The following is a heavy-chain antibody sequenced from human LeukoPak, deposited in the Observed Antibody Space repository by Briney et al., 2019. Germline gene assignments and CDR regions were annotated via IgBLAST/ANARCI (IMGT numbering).Heavy chain of an antibody. CDR1: GGSISSYY. J-gene: IGHJ4*02. Sequence: SETLSLTCTVSGGSISSYYWSWIRQPPGKGLEWIGYIYYSGSTNYNPSLKSRVTMSVDTSKNQFSLKLSSVTAADTAVYYCARDQPSWGSSDYWGQGTLVTVSS. V-gene: IGHV4-59*12. CDR2: IYYSGST. D-gene: IGHD7-27*01. CDR3: ARDQPSWGSSDY.